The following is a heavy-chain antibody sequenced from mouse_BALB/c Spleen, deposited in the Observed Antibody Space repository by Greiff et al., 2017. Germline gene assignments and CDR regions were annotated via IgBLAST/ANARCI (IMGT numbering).Heavy chain of an antibody. CDR1: GSAFSSYW. D-gene: IGHD1-1*01. V-gene: IGHV1-80*01. J-gene: IGHJ2*01. Sequence: QVQLQQSGAELVRPGSSVKISCKASGSAFSSYWMNWVKQRPGQGLEWIGLIYPGDGDTNYNGKFKGKATLTADKSSSTAYMQLSSLTSEDSAVYFCARDYYGSSDFDYWGQGTTLTVSS. CDR2: IYPGDGDT. CDR3: ARDYYGSSDFDY.